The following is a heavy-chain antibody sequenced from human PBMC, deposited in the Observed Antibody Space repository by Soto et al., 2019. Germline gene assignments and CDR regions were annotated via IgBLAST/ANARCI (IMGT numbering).Heavy chain of an antibody. Sequence: ASVKVSSKASGGTFDSNAISWVRLAPGQGLEWMGGIIPIFGTINNAQKFQDRVTITADESANIVYMELSSLRSEDTAIYYCAREGLTFGPGAVGGAFDIWGQGTLVTVSS. J-gene: IGHJ3*02. CDR2: IIPIFGTI. CDR3: AREGLTFGPGAVGGAFDI. CDR1: GGTFDSNA. D-gene: IGHD2-2*01. V-gene: IGHV1-69*13.